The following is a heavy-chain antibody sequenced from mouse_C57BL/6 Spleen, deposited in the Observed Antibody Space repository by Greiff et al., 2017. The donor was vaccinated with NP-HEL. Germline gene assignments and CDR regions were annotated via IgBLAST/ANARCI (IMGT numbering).Heavy chain of an antibody. Sequence: VQLKESGGGLVKPGGSLKLSCAASGFTFSDYGMHWVRQAPEKGLEWVAYISSGSSTIYYADTVKGRFTISRDNAKNTLFLQMTSLRSEDTAMYYCAREIITTVPSWYFDVGGTGTTVTVSS. V-gene: IGHV5-17*01. CDR3: AREIITTVPSWYFDV. D-gene: IGHD1-1*01. CDR1: GFTFSDYG. CDR2: ISSGSSTI. J-gene: IGHJ1*03.